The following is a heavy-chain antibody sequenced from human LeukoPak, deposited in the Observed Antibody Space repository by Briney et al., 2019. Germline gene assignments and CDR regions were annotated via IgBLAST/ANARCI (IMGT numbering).Heavy chain of an antibody. CDR3: TRDRGSYHLDY. Sequence: GRSLRPSCSASGFTFGDYGISWVRQAPGKGLEWVGFIRSKAYGGTTEYAASVKGRFTISRDDSKSIAYLQMNSLKTEDTGVYYCTRDRGSYHLDYWGQGTLVTVSS. J-gene: IGHJ4*02. D-gene: IGHD1-26*01. CDR2: IRSKAYGGTT. V-gene: IGHV3-49*04. CDR1: GFTFGDYG.